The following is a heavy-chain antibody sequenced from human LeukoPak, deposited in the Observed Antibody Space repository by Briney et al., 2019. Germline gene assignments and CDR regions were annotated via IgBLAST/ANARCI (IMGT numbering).Heavy chain of an antibody. Sequence: PSETLSLTCTVSGGSISSSSYYWGWIRQPPGKGLEWIGSIYYSGSTYYNPSLKSRVTISVDTSKNQFSLKLSSVTAADTAVYYCASPPFGELGIFDYWGQGTLVTVSS. CDR1: GGSISSSSYY. D-gene: IGHD3-10*01. V-gene: IGHV4-39*07. J-gene: IGHJ4*02. CDR3: ASPPFGELGIFDY. CDR2: IYYSGST.